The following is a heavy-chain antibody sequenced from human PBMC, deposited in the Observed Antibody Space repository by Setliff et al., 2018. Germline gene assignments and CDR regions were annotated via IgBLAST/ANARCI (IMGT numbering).Heavy chain of an antibody. CDR1: GGSLNSGSYY. D-gene: IGHD1-26*01. CDR2: LHTSGST. Sequence: PSETLSLTCAVSGGSLNSGSYYWSWIRQSTERGLEWLGRLHTSGSTTYNPALNSRVTISVDTSTNQFSLRLTSLTAADTAVYFCARDNTILGATDHWGQGTLVTVSA. V-gene: IGHV4-61*02. J-gene: IGHJ5*02. CDR3: ARDNTILGATDH.